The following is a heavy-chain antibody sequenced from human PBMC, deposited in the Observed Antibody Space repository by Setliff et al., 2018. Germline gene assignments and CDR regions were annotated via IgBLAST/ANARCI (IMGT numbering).Heavy chain of an antibody. CDR3: VPLNLAGEARENFQL. D-gene: IGHD3-3*02. V-gene: IGHV3-7*01. CDR1: GFTFSDYW. CDR2: IKHEGIQK. J-gene: IGHJ1*01. Sequence: PGGSLRLSCAATGFTFSDYWMIWVRQAPGKGLEWVANIKHEGIQKQYVDSVKGRFTISRDNAKNSVYLQMNSLRAEDTAVYYCVPLNLAGEARENFQLWGRGTLVTVSS.